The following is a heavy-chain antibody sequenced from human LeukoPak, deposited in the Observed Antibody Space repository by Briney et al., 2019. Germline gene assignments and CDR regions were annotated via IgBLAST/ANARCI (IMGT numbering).Heavy chain of an antibody. CDR3: ARSNYDFWSGYYYYMDV. CDR2: MYYSGST. V-gene: IGHV4-59*08. Sequence: TSSEALSLTCSVSGGSISNYYWSWIRQPPGKGLEWIGSMYYSGSTYYNPSLKSRVTISVDTSKNQFSLKLSSVTAADTAVYYCARSNYDFWSGYYYYMDVWGKGTTVTVSS. J-gene: IGHJ6*03. CDR1: GGSISNYY. D-gene: IGHD3-3*01.